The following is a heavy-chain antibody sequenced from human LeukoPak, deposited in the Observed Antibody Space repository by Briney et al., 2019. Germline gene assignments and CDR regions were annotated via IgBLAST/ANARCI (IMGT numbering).Heavy chain of an antibody. CDR2: ISSSSSYI. D-gene: IGHD1-26*01. Sequence: GGSLRLSCAASGFTFSSYSMNWVRQAPGKGLEWVSSISSSSSYIYYADSVKGRFTISRDNAKNSLYLQMNSLRAEDTALYYCAKFEGSGSYQDYWGQGTLVTVSS. V-gene: IGHV3-21*04. J-gene: IGHJ4*02. CDR1: GFTFSSYS. CDR3: AKFEGSGSYQDY.